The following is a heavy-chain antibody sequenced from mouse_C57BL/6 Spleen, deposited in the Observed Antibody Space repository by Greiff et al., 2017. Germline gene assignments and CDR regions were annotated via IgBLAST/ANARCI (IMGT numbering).Heavy chain of an antibody. Sequence: VQLVESGAELVRPGTSVKVSCKASGYAFTNYLIEWVKQRPGQGLEWIGVINPGSGGTNYNEKFKGKATLTADKSSSTAYMQLSSLTSEDSAVYFCAREEMVGFAYWGQGTLVTVSA. CDR1: GYAFTNYL. J-gene: IGHJ3*01. D-gene: IGHD1-1*02. V-gene: IGHV1-54*01. CDR2: INPGSGGT. CDR3: AREEMVGFAY.